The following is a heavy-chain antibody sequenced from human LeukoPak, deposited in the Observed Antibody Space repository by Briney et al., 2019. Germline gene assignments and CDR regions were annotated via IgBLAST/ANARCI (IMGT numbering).Heavy chain of an antibody. D-gene: IGHD3-22*01. J-gene: IGHJ4*02. CDR1: GGTFSSYA. CDR2: IIPILGIA. V-gene: IGHV1-69*04. Sequence: SVKVSCKASGGTFSSYAIIWARQAPGQGLEWMGRIIPILGIANYAQKFQGRVTITADKSTSTAYMELSSLRSEDTAVYYCARAALTLVVTTTPFDYWGQGTLVTVSS. CDR3: ARAALTLVVTTTPFDY.